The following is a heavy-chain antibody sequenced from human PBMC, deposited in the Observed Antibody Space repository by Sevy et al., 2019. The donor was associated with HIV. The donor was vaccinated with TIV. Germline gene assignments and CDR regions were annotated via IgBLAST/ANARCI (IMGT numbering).Heavy chain of an antibody. D-gene: IGHD6-13*01. CDR2: IKSKSDGGTV. CDR1: GFTFSDAW. J-gene: IGHJ5*02. Sequence: GGSLRLSCAASGFTFSDAWMGWVRQAAGKGLECVGRIKSKSDGGTVEHDAPVKGRVTISRDDSKDTLYLQMNSLKTEDTAVYFCITYPRITTTGTGGFDPWGQGTLVTVSS. CDR3: ITYPRITTTGTGGFDP. V-gene: IGHV3-15*01.